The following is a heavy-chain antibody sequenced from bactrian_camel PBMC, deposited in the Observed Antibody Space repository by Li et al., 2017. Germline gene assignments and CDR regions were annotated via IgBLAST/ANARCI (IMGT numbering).Heavy chain of an antibody. V-gene: IGHV3S63*01. Sequence: QVQLVESGGGSVHSGGSLKLSCTANGDTSDIYCMGWFRQGPGKEREGVAGIRTGTGNTYYADSVKGRFTISQDNDNNKLMLYLQMNSLKPEDTAVYYCAAGSLCRFANVDYWGQGTQVTVS. CDR3: AAGSLCRFANVDY. CDR1: GDTSDIYC. J-gene: IGHJ4*01. CDR2: IRTGTGNT. D-gene: IGHD3*01.